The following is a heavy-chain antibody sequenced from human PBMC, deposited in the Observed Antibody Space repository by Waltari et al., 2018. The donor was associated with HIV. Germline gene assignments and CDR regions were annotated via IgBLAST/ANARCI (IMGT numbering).Heavy chain of an antibody. CDR3: AETYYDYVWVSYRPPPFDY. D-gene: IGHD3-16*02. V-gene: IGHV4-4*07. CDR2: TYTSGST. Sequence: QVQLQESGPGLVKPSETLSLTCPVSGGSISSYYWSWVWQPVGKGLEWIGRTYTSGSTNYNPSLKSRFTMSVDTSKNQFSLRLSSVTAADTAVYYCAETYYDYVWVSYRPPPFDYWGQGTLVTVSS. CDR1: GGSISSYY. J-gene: IGHJ4*02.